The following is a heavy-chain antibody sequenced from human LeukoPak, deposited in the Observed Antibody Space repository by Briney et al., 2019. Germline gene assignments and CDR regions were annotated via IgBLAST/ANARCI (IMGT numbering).Heavy chain of an antibody. D-gene: IGHD4-23*01. J-gene: IGHJ3*02. Sequence: SETLSLTCTVSGGSISSSSYYWGWIRQPPGKGLEWIGSIYYSGSTYYNPSLKSRVTISVDTSKNQFSLKLSSVTAADTAVYYCARSVSPAVVTPAWWDAFDIWGQGTMVTVSS. CDR1: GGSISSSSYY. CDR3: ARSVSPAVVTPAWWDAFDI. CDR2: IYYSGST. V-gene: IGHV4-39*07.